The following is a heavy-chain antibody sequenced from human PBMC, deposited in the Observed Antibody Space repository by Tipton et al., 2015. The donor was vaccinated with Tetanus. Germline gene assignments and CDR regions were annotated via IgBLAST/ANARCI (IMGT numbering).Heavy chain of an antibody. Sequence: TLSLTCTVSGGSISSSSYYWGWIRQPPGKGLEWIGSIYYSGSTYYNPSLKSRVTISVDTPKTQFSLKLSSVTAADTAVYYCARQKGSSSGFVAWYFDLWGRGTLVTVSS. CDR3: ARQKGSSSGFVAWYFDL. CDR1: GGSISSSSYY. D-gene: IGHD6-6*01. CDR2: IYYSGST. V-gene: IGHV4-39*01. J-gene: IGHJ2*01.